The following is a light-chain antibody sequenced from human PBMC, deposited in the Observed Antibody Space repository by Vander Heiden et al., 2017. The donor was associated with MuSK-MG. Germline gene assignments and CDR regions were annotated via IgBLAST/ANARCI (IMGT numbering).Light chain of an antibody. V-gene: IGLV2-23*02. Sequence: QSALPQPASVSGAPGQSIPISCTGTNLGSYNLVSCPQQHPDKPPKLLSYEVNKGTAVVSNGLSGSRSGNTATLTISGVQADDQAGYSCGAYAGSSTLFGGGTKLTVL. CDR2: EVN. J-gene: IGLJ2*01. CDR3: GAYAGSSTL. CDR1: NLGSYNL.